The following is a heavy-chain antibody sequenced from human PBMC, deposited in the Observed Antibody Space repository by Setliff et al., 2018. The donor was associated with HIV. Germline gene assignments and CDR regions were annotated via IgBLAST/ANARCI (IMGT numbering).Heavy chain of an antibody. CDR1: GDSVSSRSYY. D-gene: IGHD3-3*01. J-gene: IGHJ6*04. V-gene: IGHV4-61*01. Sequence: SETLSLTCTVSGDSVSSRSYYWSWIRQPPGKGLEWIGRIYTSGSTNYNPSLKSRVTISVDTSKNQFSLKLSSVIAADTAVYYCARIFGDQGYYYGMDVWGKGTTVTVSS. CDR2: IYTSGST. CDR3: ARIFGDQGYYYGMDV.